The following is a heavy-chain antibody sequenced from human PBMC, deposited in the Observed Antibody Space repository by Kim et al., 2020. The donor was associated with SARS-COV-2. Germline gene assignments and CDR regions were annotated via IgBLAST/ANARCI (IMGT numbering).Heavy chain of an antibody. CDR3: ARRRGSDGYDVGFDY. CDR2: TDYRGIT. CDR1: GASISSGGYL. V-gene: IGHV4-31*03. D-gene: IGHD5-12*01. J-gene: IGHJ4*01. Sequence: SETLSLTCSVSGASISSGGYLWAWIRQHPGKGLEWIGYTDYRGITYYNPSLRSRLIISQDTSNDQYSLKVTSVTAADTAVYYCARRRGSDGYDVGFDYWG.